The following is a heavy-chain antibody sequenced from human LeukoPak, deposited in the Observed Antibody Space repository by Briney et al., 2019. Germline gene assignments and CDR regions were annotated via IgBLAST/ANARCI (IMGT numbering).Heavy chain of an antibody. V-gene: IGHV4-39*01. Sequence: SETLSLTCTVSGGSISSASYYWGWIRQPPGKGLQWIGSIYYSGDTYYNPSLKSRVTISLDTSKNQFSLKLSSVTAADTAVYYCTRAPRDVAYSSSHFDYWGQGTLVTVSS. D-gene: IGHD6-19*01. CDR2: IYYSGDT. J-gene: IGHJ4*02. CDR1: GGSISSASYY. CDR3: TRAPRDVAYSSSHFDY.